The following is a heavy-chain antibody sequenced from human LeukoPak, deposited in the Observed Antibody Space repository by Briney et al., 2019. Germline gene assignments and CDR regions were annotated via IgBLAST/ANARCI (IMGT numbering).Heavy chain of an antibody. CDR1: GGSISSYY. CDR3: ARGIVATPQPLFDY. CDR2: IYYSGST. Sequence: SETLSLTSTVSGGSISSYYWSWIRQPPGKGLEWIGYIYYSGSTNYNPSLKSRVTISVDTSKNQFSLKLSSVTAADTAVYYCARGIVATPQPLFDYWGQGTLVTVSS. D-gene: IGHD5-12*01. V-gene: IGHV4-59*08. J-gene: IGHJ4*02.